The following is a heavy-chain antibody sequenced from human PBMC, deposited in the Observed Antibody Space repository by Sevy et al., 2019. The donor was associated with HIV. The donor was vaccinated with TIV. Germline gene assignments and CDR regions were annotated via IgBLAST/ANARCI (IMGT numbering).Heavy chain of an antibody. Sequence: SVKVSCKASGGTFSSYGSSGVRQAPGQGLEWMGGIIPILGTVNYAQKFQGRVTITADESTKTAYMELSSLRSEDTDVYYCARGGGNGWYYFDYWGQETLVTVSS. CDR2: IIPILGTV. J-gene: IGHJ4*02. CDR1: GGTFSSYG. D-gene: IGHD6-19*01. V-gene: IGHV1-69*13. CDR3: ARGGGNGWYYFDY.